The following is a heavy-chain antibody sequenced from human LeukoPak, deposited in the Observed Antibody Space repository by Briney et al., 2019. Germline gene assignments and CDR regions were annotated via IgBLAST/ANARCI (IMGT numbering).Heavy chain of an antibody. V-gene: IGHV3-7*01. CDR1: GFTFSSYW. CDR2: IKQDGSEK. D-gene: IGHD3-3*01. Sequence: GGSLRLSCAASGFTFSSYWMSWVRQAPGKGLEWVANIKQDGSEKYYVDSVKGRFTISRDNAKNSLYLQMNSLRAEDTAVYYCARDDPTFFWSGSPFYWGQGTLVTVSS. J-gene: IGHJ4*02. CDR3: ARDDPTFFWSGSPFY.